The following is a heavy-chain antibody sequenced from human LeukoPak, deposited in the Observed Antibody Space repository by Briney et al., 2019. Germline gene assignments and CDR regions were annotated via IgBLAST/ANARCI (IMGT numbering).Heavy chain of an antibody. CDR1: GFTFSSYA. V-gene: IGHV3-30-3*01. Sequence: GGSLRLSCAASGFTFSSYAMHWVRQAPGKGLEWVAVISYDGSNKYYADSVKGRFTISRDNSKNTLYLQMNSLRAEDTAVYYCARGSFGLWGQGTLVTVSS. CDR3: ARGSFGL. CDR2: ISYDGSNK. J-gene: IGHJ5*02.